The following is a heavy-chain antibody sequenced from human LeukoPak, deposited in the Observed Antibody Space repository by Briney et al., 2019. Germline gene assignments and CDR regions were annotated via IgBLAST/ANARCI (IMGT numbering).Heavy chain of an antibody. J-gene: IGHJ4*02. V-gene: IGHV3-11*06. CDR3: ARVLRFLEWYFDY. Sequence: PGGSLRLSCAASGFTFSDYYMSWIRHAPGKGLEGVSYISSSSSYTNYADSVKGRFTISRDNAKNSLYLQMNSLRAEDTAVYYCARVLRFLEWYFDYWGQGTLVTVSS. CDR1: GFTFSDYY. CDR2: ISSSSSYT. D-gene: IGHD3-3*01.